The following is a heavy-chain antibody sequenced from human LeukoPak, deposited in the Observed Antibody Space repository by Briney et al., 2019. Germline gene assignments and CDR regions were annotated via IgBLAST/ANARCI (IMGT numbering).Heavy chain of an antibody. J-gene: IGHJ3*02. Sequence: GASVKVSCKASGYTFTGYYMHWVRQAPRQGREWMGWINPNSGGTNYAQKFQGRVAMTRDTSISTAYMELSRLRSDDTAVYYCARDQYSDYEDAFDIWGQGTMVTVSS. D-gene: IGHD5-12*01. CDR2: INPNSGGT. CDR1: GYTFTGYY. V-gene: IGHV1-2*02. CDR3: ARDQYSDYEDAFDI.